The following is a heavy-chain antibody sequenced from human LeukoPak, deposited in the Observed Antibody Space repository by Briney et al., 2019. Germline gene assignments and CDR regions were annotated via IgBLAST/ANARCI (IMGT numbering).Heavy chain of an antibody. V-gene: IGHV3-30*18. CDR1: GFTFSSYG. D-gene: IGHD6-6*01. J-gene: IGHJ4*02. Sequence: PGSSLRLSCAASGFTFSSYGMHWVRQAPGKGLEWVAVISYDGSNKYYADSVKGRFTISRGNSKNTLYLQMNSLRAEDTAVYYCANKVAARPFDYWGQGTLVTVSS. CDR2: ISYDGSNK. CDR3: ANKVAARPFDY.